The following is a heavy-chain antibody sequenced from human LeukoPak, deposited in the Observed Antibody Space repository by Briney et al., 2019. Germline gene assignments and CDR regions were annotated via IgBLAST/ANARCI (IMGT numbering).Heavy chain of an antibody. Sequence: ASVKVSFKASGYTFTGSYMHWVRQAPGQGLELMGWINPNSGGAKYAQNFQGRVIMTTDTSISTAYMELTSLRSDDTAVYYCARSSPPTYYHFYYYMDVWGKGSTVTVSS. D-gene: IGHD6-13*01. CDR3: ARSSPPTYYHFYYYMDV. CDR2: INPNSGGA. J-gene: IGHJ6*03. V-gene: IGHV1-2*02. CDR1: GYTFTGSY.